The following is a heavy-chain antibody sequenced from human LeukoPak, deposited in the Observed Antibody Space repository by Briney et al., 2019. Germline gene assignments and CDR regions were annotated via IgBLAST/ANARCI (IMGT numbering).Heavy chain of an antibody. Sequence: ASVKVSCKVSGYTLTELSMHWVRQAPGKGLEWMGGFDPEDGGTIYAQKFQGRVTMTEDTYTDTAYMELSSLRSEDTAVYYCATDRGSITMVRGVLDYWGQGTLVTVSS. D-gene: IGHD3-10*01. V-gene: IGHV1-24*01. CDR3: ATDRGSITMVRGVLDY. CDR2: FDPEDGGT. CDR1: GYTLTELS. J-gene: IGHJ4*02.